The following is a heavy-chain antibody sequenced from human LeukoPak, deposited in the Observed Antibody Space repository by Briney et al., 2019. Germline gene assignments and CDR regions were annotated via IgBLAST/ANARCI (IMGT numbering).Heavy chain of an antibody. Sequence: PGGSLRLSCAASGFTVSNNYMSWVRQAPGKGLEWVSVIFSDGSTYYADSVKGKFTISRDYSKSTLYLQMNSLRVEDTALYYCAKGYYGSGSYAFDVWGQGTMVTVPS. V-gene: IGHV3-66*01. J-gene: IGHJ3*01. CDR3: AKGYYGSGSYAFDV. D-gene: IGHD3-10*01. CDR2: IFSDGST. CDR1: GFTVSNNY.